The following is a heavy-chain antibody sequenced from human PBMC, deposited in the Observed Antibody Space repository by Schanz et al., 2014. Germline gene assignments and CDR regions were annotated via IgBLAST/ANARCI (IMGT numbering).Heavy chain of an antibody. Sequence: QVQLVQSGAEAKKPGASVKVSCKASGYTFTSYYMHWVRQAPGQGLEWMGIINPSGGSPSYAQKFQGRVTMTRNTSTSAVYMELSSLRAEDTVVYYCARDREAAPGWDCWGQGTLVTVSS. J-gene: IGHJ4*02. D-gene: IGHD6-13*01. V-gene: IGHV1-46*03. CDR1: GYTFTSYY. CDR2: INPSGGSP. CDR3: ARDREAAPGWDC.